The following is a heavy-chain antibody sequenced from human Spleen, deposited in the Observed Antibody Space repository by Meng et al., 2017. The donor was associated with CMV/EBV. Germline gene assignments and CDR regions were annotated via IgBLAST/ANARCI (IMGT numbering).Heavy chain of an antibody. D-gene: IGHD3-10*01. V-gene: IGHV1-18*01. CDR2: ISAYNGNT. Sequence: ASVKVSCKASGYGFTSYGISWVRQAPGQGLEWMGWISAYNGNTNYAQKLQGRVTMTTDTSTSTAYMELRSLRSDDTAVYYCARVDGMVRGVIYYYYGMDVWGQGTTVTVSS. CDR3: ARVDGMVRGVIYYYYGMDV. CDR1: GYGFTSYG. J-gene: IGHJ6*02.